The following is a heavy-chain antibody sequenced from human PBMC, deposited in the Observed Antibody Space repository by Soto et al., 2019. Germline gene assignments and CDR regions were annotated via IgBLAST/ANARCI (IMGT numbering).Heavy chain of an antibody. V-gene: IGHV1-18*01. J-gene: IGHJ5*02. CDR3: ARGDSSSGLDP. Sequence: QVQVVQSGTEVKKRGASVKVSCKASGYTFTNYGISWVRQAPGQGLEWMGWISAYNGNTNYAQIFQGRVTLTTDTSTTTAYMELRSLRSDETAVYYCARGDSSSGLDPWGQGTLVTVSS. CDR1: GYTFTNYG. CDR2: ISAYNGNT. D-gene: IGHD6-6*01.